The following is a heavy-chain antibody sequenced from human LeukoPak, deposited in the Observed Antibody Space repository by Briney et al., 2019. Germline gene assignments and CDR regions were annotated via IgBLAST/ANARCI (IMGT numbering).Heavy chain of an antibody. J-gene: IGHJ5*02. V-gene: IGHV3-66*01. CDR2: IYSGDSA. CDR3: ARDRRYGYLYWFDP. Sequence: GGSLRLSCAASGFTVRTHYLSWVRQAPGKGLEWVSVIYSGDSAYYADSVKGRFSVSRDNSKNTLNLQMNSLRADDTAVYYCARDRRYGYLYWFDPWGQGTLVTVSS. D-gene: IGHD3-16*01. CDR1: GFTVRTHY.